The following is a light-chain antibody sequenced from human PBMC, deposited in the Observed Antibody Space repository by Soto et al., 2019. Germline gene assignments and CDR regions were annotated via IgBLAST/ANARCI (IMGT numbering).Light chain of an antibody. Sequence: QSVLTQPASVSGSPGQSITISCTGTSSDVGGSNYVSWYQQLPGKAPKLMIYDVSDRPSGVSNRFSGSKSGNTASLTISGLQAEDEADYYCSSYTSSSIYVFGAGTKVTV. J-gene: IGLJ1*01. CDR2: DVS. V-gene: IGLV2-14*01. CDR3: SSYTSSSIYV. CDR1: SSDVGGSNY.